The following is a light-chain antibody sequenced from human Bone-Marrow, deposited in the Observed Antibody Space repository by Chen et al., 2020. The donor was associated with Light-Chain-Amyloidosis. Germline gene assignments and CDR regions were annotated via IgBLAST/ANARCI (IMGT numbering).Light chain of an antibody. CDR1: ALSKQS. Sequence: SYELSQPPSVSVSPGQTARITCAGDALSKQSAYWYQQKPGQAPVLVIYKDSERPSGIPDRFSGSSSGTTVTLTISGVQAEDEADYHCQSADSSGTYHVVFGGVAKLTVL. J-gene: IGLJ2*01. CDR2: KDS. V-gene: IGLV3-25*03. CDR3: QSADSSGTYHVV.